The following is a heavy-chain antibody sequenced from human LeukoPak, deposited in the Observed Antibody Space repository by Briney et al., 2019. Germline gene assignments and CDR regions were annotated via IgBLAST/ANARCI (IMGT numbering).Heavy chain of an antibody. CDR1: GGSFSGYY. Sequence: SETLSLTCAVYGGSFSGYYWSWIRQPPGKGLEWIGEINHSGSTNYNPSLKSRVTISVDTSKNQSSLKLSSVTAADTAVYYCARGSKRITMIVVVITPPVYFDYWGQGTLVTVSS. CDR3: ARGSKRITMIVVVITPPVYFDY. J-gene: IGHJ4*02. CDR2: INHSGST. D-gene: IGHD3-22*01. V-gene: IGHV4-34*01.